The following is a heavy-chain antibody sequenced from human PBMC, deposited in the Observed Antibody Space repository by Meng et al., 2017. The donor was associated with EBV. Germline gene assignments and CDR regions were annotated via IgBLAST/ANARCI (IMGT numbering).Heavy chain of an antibody. V-gene: IGHV2-5*02. D-gene: IGHD6-6*01. CDR1: GFSLSTRGVG. J-gene: IGHJ4*02. CDR2: IYWDDDK. Sequence: QIPLKESGPPLVKPTPTLTLTCTVSGFSLSTRGVGVGWIRQPPGKALEWLALIYWDDDKRYSPSLKSRLTITKDTSKNQVVLTMTNMDPVDAATYYCAHIIAARHFDYWGQGTLVTVSS. CDR3: AHIIAARHFDY.